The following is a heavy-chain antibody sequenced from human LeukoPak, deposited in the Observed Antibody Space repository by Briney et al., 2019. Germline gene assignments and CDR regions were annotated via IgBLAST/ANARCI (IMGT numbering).Heavy chain of an antibody. CDR2: IYYSGST. V-gene: IGHV4-31*03. D-gene: IGHD4-23*01. Sequence: SETLSLTCTVSGGSISSGGYYWSWIRQHPGKGLEWIGYIYYSGSTYYNPSLKSRLTISVDTSKNQFSLKLSSVTAADTALYYCARDRGGNGLFDYWGKGTLVTVSS. CDR1: GGSISSGGYY. J-gene: IGHJ4*02. CDR3: ARDRGGNGLFDY.